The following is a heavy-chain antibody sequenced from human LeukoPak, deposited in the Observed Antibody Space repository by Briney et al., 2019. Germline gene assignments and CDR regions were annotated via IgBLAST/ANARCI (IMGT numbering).Heavy chain of an antibody. CDR1: GFTLSSYW. CDR2: INSDGRST. J-gene: IGHJ6*02. V-gene: IGHV3-74*01. Sequence: PGGSLRLSCAASGFTLSSYWTHWVRHAPGKGRVWVSRINSDGRSTSYADSEKGRFTISRDNAKNTLYLQMNSLRAEDTAVYYWAINYAPYYYGMDGWGQRTTVTASS. D-gene: IGHD1-7*01. CDR3: AINYAPYYYGMDG.